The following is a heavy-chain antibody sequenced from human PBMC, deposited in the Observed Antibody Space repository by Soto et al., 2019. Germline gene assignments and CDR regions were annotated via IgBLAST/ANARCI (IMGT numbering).Heavy chain of an antibody. J-gene: IGHJ4*02. Sequence: ASVKVSCKASGGTFSSYAISWVRQAPGQGLEWMGGIIPIFGTANYAQKFQGRVTITADESTSTAYMELSSLRSEDTAVYYCARLGDSSGNGFLYFDYWGQGTLVTVSS. CDR1: GGTFSSYA. CDR3: ARLGDSSGNGFLYFDY. V-gene: IGHV1-69*13. CDR2: IIPIFGTA. D-gene: IGHD3-22*01.